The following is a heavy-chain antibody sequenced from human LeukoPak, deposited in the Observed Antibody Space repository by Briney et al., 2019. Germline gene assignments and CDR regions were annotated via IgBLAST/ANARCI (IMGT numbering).Heavy chain of an antibody. D-gene: IGHD3-3*01. V-gene: IGHV3-53*01. J-gene: IGHJ6*02. CDR2: IYSGGST. Sequence: PGGSLRLSCAASGFTVSNNYMSWVRQAPGKGLEWVSVIYSGGSTYYADSVKGRFTISRDNSKNTLYLQMNSLRAEDTAVYYCARAYYDFSLDVWGQGTTVTVSS. CDR1: GFTVSNNY. CDR3: ARAYYDFSLDV.